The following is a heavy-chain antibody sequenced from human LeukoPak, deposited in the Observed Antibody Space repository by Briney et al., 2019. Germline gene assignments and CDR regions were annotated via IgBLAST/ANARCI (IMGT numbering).Heavy chain of an antibody. V-gene: IGHV4-30-4*01. J-gene: IGHJ4*02. D-gene: IGHD3-22*01. CDR1: GGSISDDYY. CDR3: ARDRGGLHYYDNSGYHFDC. Sequence: PSQTLSLTCTVCGGSISDDYYWSWIRQPPGKGLEWIGYIYYSGSTYYHPSLKSRFTISVDTSKNQFSLKLSSVTAADTAVYYCARDRGGLHYYDNSGYHFDCWGQGTLVTVSS. CDR2: IYYSGST.